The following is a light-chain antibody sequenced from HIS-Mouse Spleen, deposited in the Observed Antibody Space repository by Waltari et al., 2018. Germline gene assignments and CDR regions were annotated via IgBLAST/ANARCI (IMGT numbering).Light chain of an antibody. J-gene: IGKJ4*01. CDR3: QQRSNWPPLT. Sequence: EIVLTQSPATLSLSPGERATLSCRASQSVSSYLAWYEQKPGQAPRLLTYDASNRATGIPARFSGSGSGTDFTLTISSLEPEDFAVYYCQQRSNWPPLTFGGGTKVEIK. V-gene: IGKV3-11*01. CDR1: QSVSSY. CDR2: DAS.